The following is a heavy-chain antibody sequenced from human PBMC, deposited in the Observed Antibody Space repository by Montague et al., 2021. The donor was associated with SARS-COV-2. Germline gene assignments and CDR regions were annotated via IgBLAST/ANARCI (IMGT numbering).Heavy chain of an antibody. V-gene: IGHV4-61*01. CDR2: IYDSDTT. D-gene: IGHD3-9*01. Sequence: SETLSLTCTVSGGSVISDTYFWSWIRQPPGKGLEWIAYIYDSDTTNNNPSFWSRVSMSSDRSKNQFSLKLTSVTPADTAVYYCARAANILSGFYNHPFEXGGQGSLVTVSS. J-gene: IGHJ4*02. CDR3: ARAANILSGFYNHPFEX. CDR1: GGSVISDTYF.